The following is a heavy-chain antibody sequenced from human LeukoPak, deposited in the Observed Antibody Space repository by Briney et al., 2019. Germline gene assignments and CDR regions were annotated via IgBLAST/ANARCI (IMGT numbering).Heavy chain of an antibody. V-gene: IGHV3-23*01. J-gene: IGHJ6*02. D-gene: IGHD1-26*01. CDR2: ISGSGGST. CDR3: AKDPQNVGYYYYGMDV. Sequence: GGSLRLSCAASGFTFSSYAMSWVRQAPGKGLEWVSAISGSGGSTYYADSVKGRFTISRDNSKNTLYLQMNSLRAEDTAVYYCAKDPQNVGYYYYGMDVWGQGTTVTVSS. CDR1: GFTFSSYA.